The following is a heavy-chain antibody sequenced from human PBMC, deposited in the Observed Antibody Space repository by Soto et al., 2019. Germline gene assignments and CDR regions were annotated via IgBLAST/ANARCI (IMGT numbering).Heavy chain of an antibody. CDR2: ISPGSRYP. CDR3: VRGGGGGMFDP. V-gene: IGHV3-11*06. D-gene: IGHD2-15*01. Sequence: PGGSLRLSCAGSGFTFGDSYISWIRQAPGKGLEWLSYISPGSRYPAYADSVKGRFTISRDNAKRSLYLQMMSLTAEDTAIYCCVRGGGGGMFDPWGQGTMVTVSS. CDR1: GFTFGDSY. J-gene: IGHJ5*02.